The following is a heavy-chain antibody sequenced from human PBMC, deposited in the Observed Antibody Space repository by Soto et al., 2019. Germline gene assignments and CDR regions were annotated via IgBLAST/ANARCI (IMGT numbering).Heavy chain of an antibody. D-gene: IGHD3-22*01. CDR3: ASLVVITENDAFDI. J-gene: IGHJ3*02. Sequence: GGSLRLSCAASGFTFSSYGMHWVRQAPGKGLEWVAVISYDGSNKYYADSVKGRFTISRDNSKNTLYLQMNSLRAEDTAVYYSASLVVITENDAFDIWGQGTMVTVSS. V-gene: IGHV3-30*03. CDR1: GFTFSSYG. CDR2: ISYDGSNK.